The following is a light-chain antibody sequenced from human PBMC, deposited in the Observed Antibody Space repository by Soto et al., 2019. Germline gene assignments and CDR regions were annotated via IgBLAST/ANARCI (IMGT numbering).Light chain of an antibody. CDR2: DTS. Sequence: EIGLTHSPATLSLSPGERATLSCRASQSVSRYLAWYQQKPVQAPRLRIHDTSTRANGVPDTFSGSGSGTEFSLSIRSLEPEDSAMYYCQQRFNCSPSFGGGNHLEIK. CDR1: QSVSRY. V-gene: IGKV3-11*01. CDR3: QQRFNCSPS. J-gene: IGKJ4*01.